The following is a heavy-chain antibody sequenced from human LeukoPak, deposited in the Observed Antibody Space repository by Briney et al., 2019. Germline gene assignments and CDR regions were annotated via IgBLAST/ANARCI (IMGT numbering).Heavy chain of an antibody. CDR1: GGSISSGGYS. CDR3: ALMVRGVNND. D-gene: IGHD3-10*01. CDR2: IYHSGST. J-gene: IGHJ4*02. Sequence: SETLSLTCTVSGGSISSGGYSWSWIRQPPGKGLEWIGYIYHSGSTYYNPSLKSRVTISVDTSKNQFSLKLSSVTAADTAVYYCALMVRGVNNDWGQGTLVTVSS. V-gene: IGHV4-30-2*01.